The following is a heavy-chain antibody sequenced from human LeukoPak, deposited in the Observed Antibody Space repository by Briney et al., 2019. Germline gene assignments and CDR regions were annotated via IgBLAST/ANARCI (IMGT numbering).Heavy chain of an antibody. CDR3: ARTFTGYYDSSGYQLDY. CDR2: ISDSGSAT. Sequence: GGSLRLSCAASGFIFSSYAMGWVRQAPGKGLEWVSSISDSGSATSYADSVKGRFTISRDNAKNTLYLQMNSLRAEDTAVYYCARTFTGYYDSSGYQLDYWGQGTLVTVSS. V-gene: IGHV3-23*01. D-gene: IGHD3-22*01. J-gene: IGHJ4*02. CDR1: GFIFSSYA.